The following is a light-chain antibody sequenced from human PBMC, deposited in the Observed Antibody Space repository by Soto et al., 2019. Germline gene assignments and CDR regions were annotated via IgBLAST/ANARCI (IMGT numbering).Light chain of an antibody. Sequence: EIVMTQSPATLSVSPGERATLSCRASQSISSKLAWYQQKPDQAPRLLIYGASTRATGIPARFSGSGSGTEFTLTISSLQSEDFAVYYCQQYNNWPPWTFGQGTKVEIK. V-gene: IGKV3-15*01. CDR2: GAS. CDR1: QSISSK. J-gene: IGKJ1*01. CDR3: QQYNNWPPWT.